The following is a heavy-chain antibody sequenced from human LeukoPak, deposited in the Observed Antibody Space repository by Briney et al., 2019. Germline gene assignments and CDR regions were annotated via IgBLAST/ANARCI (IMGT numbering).Heavy chain of an antibody. V-gene: IGHV4-59*08. D-gene: IGHD1-26*01. CDR1: GGSISSYY. J-gene: IGHJ6*03. CDR3: APQTGGATMRERYYYYYYMDV. Sequence: SETLSLTCTVSGGSISSYYWSWIRQPPGKGLGWIGYIYYIGSTNYNPSLKSRVTISVDTSKNQFSLKLSSVTAADTAVYYCAPQTGGATMRERYYYYYYMDVWGKGTTVTVSS. CDR2: IYYIGST.